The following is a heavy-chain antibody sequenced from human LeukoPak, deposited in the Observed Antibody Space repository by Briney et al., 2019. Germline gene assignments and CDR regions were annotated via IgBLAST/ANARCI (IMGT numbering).Heavy chain of an antibody. V-gene: IGHV3-23*01. D-gene: IGHD2-15*01. CDR3: ARGFLEGYCSGGSCDPRPIDY. Sequence: GGSLRLSCAASGFTFSSYAMNWVRQAPGKGLEWVSAVSGSGGSTYYADSVKGRFTISRDNAKNSLYLQMNSLRAEDTAVYYCARGFLEGYCSGGSCDPRPIDYWGQGTLVTVSS. J-gene: IGHJ4*02. CDR2: VSGSGGST. CDR1: GFTFSSYA.